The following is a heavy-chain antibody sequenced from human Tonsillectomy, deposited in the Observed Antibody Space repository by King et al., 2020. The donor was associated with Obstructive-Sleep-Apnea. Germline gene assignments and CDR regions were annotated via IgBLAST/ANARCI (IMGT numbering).Heavy chain of an antibody. CDR1: GFTFSSYD. V-gene: IGHV3-13*04. CDR2: IGTAGDT. J-gene: IGHJ4*02. D-gene: IGHD6-13*01. Sequence: VQLVESGGGLVQPGGSLRLSCAASGFTFSSYDMHWVRQATGKGLEWVSAIGTAGDTYYPGSVKGRFTISRENAKNSLYLQMNSLRAGDTAVYYCARASPAAAGTDLFDYWGQGTLVTVSS. CDR3: ARASPAAAGTDLFDY.